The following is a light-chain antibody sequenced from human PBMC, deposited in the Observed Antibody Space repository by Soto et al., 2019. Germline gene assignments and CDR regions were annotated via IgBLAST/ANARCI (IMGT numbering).Light chain of an antibody. V-gene: IGLV1-51*01. CDR2: HDD. Sequence: QSVLTQPPSVSAAPGQKVTISCSGSSSNIGGNSVSWYQQLPGTAPKLLIYHDDKRPSRIPDRFSGSKSGTSATLGITGSQTGDQADYYCGSWDSSLSAYVFATGTKFTVL. CDR3: GSWDSSLSAYV. CDR1: SSNIGGNS. J-gene: IGLJ1*01.